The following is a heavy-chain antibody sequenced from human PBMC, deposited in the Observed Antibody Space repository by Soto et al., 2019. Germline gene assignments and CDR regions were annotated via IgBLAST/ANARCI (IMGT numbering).Heavy chain of an antibody. Sequence: SVKVSCKASGGTFSSYAISWVRQAPGQGLEWMGGIIPIFGTANYAQKFQGRVTITADESTSTAYMELSSLRSEDTAVYYCARGSPSTTYSSSSSDYYYGMDVWGQGTTVTVS. CDR1: GGTFSSYA. CDR2: IIPIFGTA. V-gene: IGHV1-69*13. D-gene: IGHD6-6*01. CDR3: ARGSPSTTYSSSSSDYYYGMDV. J-gene: IGHJ6*02.